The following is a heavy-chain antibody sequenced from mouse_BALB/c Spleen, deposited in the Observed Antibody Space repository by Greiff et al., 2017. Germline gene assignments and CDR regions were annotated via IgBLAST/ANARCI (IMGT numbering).Heavy chain of an antibody. J-gene: IGHJ2*01. V-gene: IGHV3-2*02. D-gene: IGHD2-4*01. CDR1: GYSITSDYA. CDR3: ARGGYDYVLLFDY. CDR2: ISYSGST. Sequence: DVKLQESGPGLVKPSQSLSLTCTVTGYSITSDYAWNWIRQFPGNKLEWMGYISYSGSTSYNPSLKSRISITRDTSKNQFFLQLNSVTTEDTATYYCARGGYDYVLLFDYWGQGTTLTVSS.